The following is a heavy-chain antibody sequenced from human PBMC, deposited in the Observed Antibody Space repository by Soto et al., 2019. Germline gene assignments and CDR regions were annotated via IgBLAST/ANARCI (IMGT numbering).Heavy chain of an antibody. V-gene: IGHV3-33*01. Sequence: ESGGGVVQPGRSLRLSCAASGFTFSSYGMHWVRQAPGKGLEWVAVIWYDGSNKYYADSVKGRFTISRDNSKNTLYLQMNSLRAEDTAVYYCTRDTSPTRYYGMDVWGQGTTVTVSS. J-gene: IGHJ6*02. CDR1: GFTFSSYG. CDR3: TRDTSPTRYYGMDV. CDR2: IWYDGSNK.